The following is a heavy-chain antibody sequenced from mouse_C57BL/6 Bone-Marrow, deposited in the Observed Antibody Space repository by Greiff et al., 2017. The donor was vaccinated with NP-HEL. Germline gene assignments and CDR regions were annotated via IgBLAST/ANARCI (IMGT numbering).Heavy chain of an antibody. V-gene: IGHV5-12*01. CDR3: ARQDDYGALSFDY. CDR1: GFTFSDYY. Sequence: EVMLVESGGGLVQPGGSLKLSCAASGFTFSDYYMYWVRQTPEKRLEWVAYISNGGGSTYYPDTVKGRFTISRDNAKNTLYLQMSRLKSEDTAMYYCARQDDYGALSFDYWGQGTTLTVSS. D-gene: IGHD2-4*01. J-gene: IGHJ2*01. CDR2: ISNGGGST.